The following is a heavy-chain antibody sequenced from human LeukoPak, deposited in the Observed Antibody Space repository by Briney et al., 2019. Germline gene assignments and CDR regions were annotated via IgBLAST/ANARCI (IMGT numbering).Heavy chain of an antibody. CDR3: ARGRGGPFDY. Sequence: SETLSLTRAVYGGSFSGYYWSWIRQPPGKGLEWIGEINHSGSTNYNPSLKSRVTISVDTSKNQFSLKLSSVTAADTAVYYCARGRGGPFDYWGQGTLVTVSS. CDR2: INHSGST. CDR1: GGSFSGYY. D-gene: IGHD2-15*01. J-gene: IGHJ4*02. V-gene: IGHV4-34*01.